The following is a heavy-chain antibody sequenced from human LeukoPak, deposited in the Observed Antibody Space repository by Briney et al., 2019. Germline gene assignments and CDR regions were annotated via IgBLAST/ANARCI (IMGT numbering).Heavy chain of an antibody. CDR2: IRSKTNAYAT. CDR1: GFTFSASA. Sequence: TGGSLRLSCAASGFTFSASAMHWVRQASGKGLEWVGRIRSKTNAYATVYTESVKGRFTISRDDSKNMAYLQMNSLKAEDTAVYYCTRSPLDSSNYVRFDYWGQGTLVTVSS. J-gene: IGHJ4*02. D-gene: IGHD4-11*01. V-gene: IGHV3-73*01. CDR3: TRSPLDSSNYVRFDY.